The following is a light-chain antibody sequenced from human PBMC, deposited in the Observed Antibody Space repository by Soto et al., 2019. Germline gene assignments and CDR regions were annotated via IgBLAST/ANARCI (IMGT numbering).Light chain of an antibody. J-gene: IGKJ1*01. CDR3: QHCSSYSEA. Sequence: EIQLTQSPCTLSLSVGESATLSCRASQSITSSWLAWFQQRPGQAPRLLIYGASTRASGIPARFSGSGSGTEFTLTISSLQSDDFAVYYCQHCSSYSEAFGQGTKVDIK. CDR2: GAS. V-gene: IGKV3-20*01. CDR1: QSITSSW.